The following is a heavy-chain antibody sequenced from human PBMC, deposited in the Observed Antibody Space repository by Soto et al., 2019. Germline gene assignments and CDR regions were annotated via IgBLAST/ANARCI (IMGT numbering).Heavy chain of an antibody. V-gene: IGHV1-18*01. J-gene: IGHJ3*02. CDR1: GYTFTSYG. CDR2: ISAYNGNT. CDR3: ARDSHHYDSSGYRVADDAFDI. Sequence: QVQLVQSGAEVKKPGASVKVSCKASGYTFTSYGISWVRQAPGQGLEWMGWISAYNGNTNYAQKLQGRVTMTTDTSTSTAYMELRSLRSDDTAVYYCARDSHHYDSSGYRVADDAFDIWGPGTMVTVSS. D-gene: IGHD3-22*01.